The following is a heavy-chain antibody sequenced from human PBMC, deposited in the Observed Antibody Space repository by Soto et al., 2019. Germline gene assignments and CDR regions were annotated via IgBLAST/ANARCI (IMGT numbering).Heavy chain of an antibody. CDR1: GDSVSSNSAC. CDR2: TYYRSKWYY. D-gene: IGHD1-26*01. J-gene: IGHJ4*01. CDR3: ARGEQYSGRIFDY. Sequence: SQTLSLTGAITGDSVSSNSACWSWVRQSPSRGLEWLGRTYYRSKWYYEYAVSVRGRITINPDTSKNQYSLQLNSVTPEDTAVYFCARGEQYSGRIFDYWGQGTLVTVSS. V-gene: IGHV6-1*01.